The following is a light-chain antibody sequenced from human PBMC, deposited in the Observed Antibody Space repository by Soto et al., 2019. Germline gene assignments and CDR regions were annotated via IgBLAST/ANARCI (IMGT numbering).Light chain of an antibody. V-gene: IGLV2-18*02. CDR3: SSYTTSNTYV. J-gene: IGLJ1*01. Sequence: QSALTQPPSVSGSPGQSVAISCTGTSSDVGSNNRVSWYQQPPGSAPKLIIYDVSNRPSGIPDRFSGSKSANTASLTISRLQTEDEADYYCSSYTTSNTYVFGTGTKLTVL. CDR1: SSDVGSNNR. CDR2: DVS.